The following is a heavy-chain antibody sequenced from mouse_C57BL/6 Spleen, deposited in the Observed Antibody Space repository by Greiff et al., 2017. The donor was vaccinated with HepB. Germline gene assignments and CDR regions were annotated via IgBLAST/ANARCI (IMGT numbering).Heavy chain of an antibody. CDR1: GYTFTSYW. V-gene: IGHV1-53*01. D-gene: IGHD1-1*01. J-gene: IGHJ4*01. CDR3: ARDYGSSYAMDY. CDR2: INPSNGGT. Sequence: QVHVKQPGAELVKPGASVKMSCKASGYTFTSYWITWVKQRPGQGLEWIGNINPSNGGTNYNAKFKSKATLTVDKSSSTAYMQLSSLTSEDSAVYYCARDYGSSYAMDYWGQGTSVTVSS.